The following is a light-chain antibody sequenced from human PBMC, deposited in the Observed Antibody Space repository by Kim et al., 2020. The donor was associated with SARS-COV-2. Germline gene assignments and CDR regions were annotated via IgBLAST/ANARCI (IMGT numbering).Light chain of an antibody. Sequence: SSPPGGTAPPSCRARQSVSSYFLACYRHDPGQAPSLLIYGASIRATGIPARFSGGGSGTDFTLTISRLEPEDFAVYYCQQFGSSNTFGQGTKLEI. CDR1: QSVSSYF. V-gene: IGKV3-20*01. CDR3: QQFGSSNT. J-gene: IGKJ2*01. CDR2: GAS.